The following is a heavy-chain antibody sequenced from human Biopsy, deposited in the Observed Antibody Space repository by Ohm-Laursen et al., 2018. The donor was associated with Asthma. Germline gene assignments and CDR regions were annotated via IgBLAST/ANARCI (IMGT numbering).Heavy chain of an antibody. CDR3: VRGSSSWHHGPFHYYYGLDV. CDR2: LHYSGSPYYT. Sequence: SETLSLTCTVSGGFISNSNYYWGWIRQSPGKGLEWIGSLHYSGSPYYTFYNPSLESRVTVSADTSKNQFSLKLTSVTAADTAVYYCVRGSSSWHHGPFHYYYGLDVWGQGTTVSVS. CDR1: GGFISNSNYY. V-gene: IGHV4-39*01. D-gene: IGHD6-13*01. J-gene: IGHJ6*02.